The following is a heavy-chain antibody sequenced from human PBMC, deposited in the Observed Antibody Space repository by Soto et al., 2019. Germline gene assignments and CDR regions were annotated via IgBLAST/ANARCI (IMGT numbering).Heavy chain of an antibody. CDR1: GGSISSYY. CDR3: ARLSSTIYYGPRSPIDY. CDR2: IYYSGST. J-gene: IGHJ4*02. Sequence: SETLSLTCTVSGGSISSYYWSWIRQPPGKGLEWIGYIYYSGSTNYNPSLKSRVTISVDTSKNQFSLKLSSVTAADTAVYYCARLSSTIYYGPRSPIDYWGQGTLVTVSS. V-gene: IGHV4-59*08. D-gene: IGHD4-17*01.